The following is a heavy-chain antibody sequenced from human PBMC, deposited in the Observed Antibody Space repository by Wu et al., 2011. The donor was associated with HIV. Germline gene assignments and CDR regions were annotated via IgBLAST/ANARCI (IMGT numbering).Heavy chain of an antibody. CDR3: ARDVHPGVPAAISYYYYYMDV. V-gene: IGHV4-4*07. CDR1: GGSISTYY. CDR2: LYPSGST. J-gene: IGHJ6*03. D-gene: IGHD2-2*01. Sequence: QVQLQESGPGLVKPSETLSLTCTVSGGSISTYYWSWIRQPAGKGLEWIGRLYPSGSTSYNPSLKSRVTMSVDTSKNQFSLKLSSVTAADTAVYYCARDVHPGVPAAISYYYYYMDVWGKGTTVTVSS.